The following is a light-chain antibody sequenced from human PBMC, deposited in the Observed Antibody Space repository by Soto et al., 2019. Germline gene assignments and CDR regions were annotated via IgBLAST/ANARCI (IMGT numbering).Light chain of an antibody. J-gene: IGKJ3*01. CDR1: QDISNY. CDR3: QQYDKRVFT. CDR2: DAS. V-gene: IGKV1-33*01. Sequence: DIQMTQSPSSLSASVGDRVTITCQASQDISNYLNWYQQKPGKAPKLLIYDASNLETGVPSRFSGSGSGTEFTFTISSLQPEDIATYYCQQYDKRVFTFGPGTKVDIK.